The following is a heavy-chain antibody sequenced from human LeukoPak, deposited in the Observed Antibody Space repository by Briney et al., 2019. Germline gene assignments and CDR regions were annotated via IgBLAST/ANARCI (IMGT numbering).Heavy chain of an antibody. CDR2: IFPRDSDI. D-gene: IGHD6-13*01. J-gene: IGHJ4*02. CDR3: ARGMRAAAGSGVFYFDN. Sequence: GESLKISCKGSGYRFANYWIGWVRQMPGKGLEWMGIIFPRDSDISYSPSFQGQATISADKSNNIAYLQWSSLKASDSAMYFCARGMRAAAGSGVFYFDNWGQGTLVSVS. V-gene: IGHV5-51*01. CDR1: GYRFANYW.